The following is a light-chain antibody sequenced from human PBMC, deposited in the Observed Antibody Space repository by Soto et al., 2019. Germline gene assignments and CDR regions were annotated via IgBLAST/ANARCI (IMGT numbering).Light chain of an antibody. Sequence: EIVLTQSPGTLSLSPGERATLSCRASQSVSSSYLAWYQQKPGQAPRLLTYGASSRATGIPDRFSGSGSGTDFTLTISRLEPEDFAVYYCQQYGSSPPTTFGQGTKV. CDR2: GAS. J-gene: IGKJ1*01. V-gene: IGKV3-20*01. CDR3: QQYGSSPPTT. CDR1: QSVSSSY.